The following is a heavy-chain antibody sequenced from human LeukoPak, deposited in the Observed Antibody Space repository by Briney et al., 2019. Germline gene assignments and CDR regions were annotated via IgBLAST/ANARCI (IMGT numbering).Heavy chain of an antibody. CDR3: ATSNFYCSSTSCYDY. V-gene: IGHV3-30*02. CDR1: GYSFTSYW. Sequence: GESLKISCKGSGYSFTSYWIGWVRQAPGKGLEWVAFIRYDGSNKYYADSVKGRFTISRDNSKNTLYLQMNSLRAEDTAVYYCATSNFYCSSTSCYDYWGQGTLVTVSS. J-gene: IGHJ4*02. CDR2: IRYDGSNK. D-gene: IGHD2-2*01.